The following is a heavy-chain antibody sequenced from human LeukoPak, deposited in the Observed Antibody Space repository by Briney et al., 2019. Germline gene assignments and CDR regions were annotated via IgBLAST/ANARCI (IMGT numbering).Heavy chain of an antibody. D-gene: IGHD2-2*01. V-gene: IGHV1-69*05. CDR2: IIPIFGTA. CDR1: GYTFTSYG. Sequence: GASVKVSCKASGYTFTSYGISWVRQAPGQGLEWMGGIIPIFGTANYAQKFQGRVTITTDESTSTAYMELSSLRSEDTAVYYCARDEGLDIVVVPAARWGQGTLVTVSS. CDR3: ARDEGLDIVVVPAAR. J-gene: IGHJ4*02.